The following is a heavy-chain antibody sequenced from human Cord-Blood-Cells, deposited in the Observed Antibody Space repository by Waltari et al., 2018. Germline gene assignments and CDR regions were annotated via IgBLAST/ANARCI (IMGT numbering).Heavy chain of an antibody. CDR3: ARGRGNDSSGYYYVDY. CDR2: INHSGST. V-gene: IGHV4-34*01. D-gene: IGHD3-22*01. Sequence: QVQLQQWGAGLLKPSETLSLTCAVYGGSFSGYYWSWIRQPPGKGLEWIGEINHSGSTNYNPSLKMRVTISVDTSKNQFSLKLSSVTAADTAVYYCARGRGNDSSGYYYVDYWGQGTLVTVSS. J-gene: IGHJ4*02. CDR1: GGSFSGYY.